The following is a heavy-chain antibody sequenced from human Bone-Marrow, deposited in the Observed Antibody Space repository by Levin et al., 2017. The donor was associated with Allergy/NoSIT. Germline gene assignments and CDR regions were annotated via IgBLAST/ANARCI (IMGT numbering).Heavy chain of an antibody. Sequence: ASVKVSCTASGYIFSNYDINWVRQAAGQGLEWMGWLNPDSGNTNYEPKFQGRVTLTRDTATGTAYMEMTSLRSDDTAVYYCATGFYYDYLGLRAFVHWGQGTLVTVSS. CDR3: ATGFYYDYLGLRAFVH. CDR1: GYIFSNYD. J-gene: IGHJ4*02. CDR2: LNPDSGNT. V-gene: IGHV1-8*01. D-gene: IGHD3-22*01.